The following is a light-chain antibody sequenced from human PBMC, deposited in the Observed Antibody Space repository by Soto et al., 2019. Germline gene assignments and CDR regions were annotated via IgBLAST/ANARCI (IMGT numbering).Light chain of an antibody. Sequence: EIVLTQSPSTLSLSPGGRATLSCSASQSISNYLAWYQQKPGQAPRLLIYDASNRATGIPARFSGGGSGTDFTLTISSLEPEDFAVYYCQHRSNWPLTFGGGSKVDI. CDR3: QHRSNWPLT. J-gene: IGKJ4*01. V-gene: IGKV3-11*01. CDR2: DAS. CDR1: QSISNY.